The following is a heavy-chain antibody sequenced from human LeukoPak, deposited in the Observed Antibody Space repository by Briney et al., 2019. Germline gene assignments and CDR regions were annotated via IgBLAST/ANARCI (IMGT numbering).Heavy chain of an antibody. V-gene: IGHV3-30*18. Sequence: GGSVRLSCAASGFTVSSNYMSWVRQAPGKGLEWVAVISYDGSNKYYADSVKGRFTISRDNSKNTLYLQMNSLRAEDTAVHYCAKDSGQREKIAAAGIDYWGQGALVTVSS. CDR3: AKDSGQREKIAAAGIDY. CDR1: GFTVSSNY. J-gene: IGHJ4*02. CDR2: ISYDGSNK. D-gene: IGHD6-13*01.